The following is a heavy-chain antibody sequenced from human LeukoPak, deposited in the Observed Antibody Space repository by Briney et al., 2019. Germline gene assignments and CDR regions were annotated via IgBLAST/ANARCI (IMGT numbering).Heavy chain of an antibody. V-gene: IGHV3-48*01. CDR2: ISSSSTI. CDR3: ARTLGATTRRQRPLKYNWFDP. D-gene: IGHD1-26*01. CDR1: GFTFSSYS. Sequence: GGSLRLSCAASGFTFSSYSMNWVRQAPGKGLEWVSYISSSSTIYYADSVKGRFTISRDNAKNSLYLQMNSLRSEDTAVYYCARTLGATTRRQRPLKYNWFDPWGQGTLVTVSS. J-gene: IGHJ5*02.